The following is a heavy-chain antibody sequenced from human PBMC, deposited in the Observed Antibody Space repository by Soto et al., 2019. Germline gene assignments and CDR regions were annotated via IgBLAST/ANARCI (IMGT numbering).Heavy chain of an antibody. Sequence: EVQLVASGGGLVQPGGYLRLSCAASGFDFSTYWMHWVRQAPGKGLVWVSRISGGGGTTYADSVEGRFTISRDNAKNILYLQMSSLTEEDTAMYYCIRASGVAGTWEYFWGQGTLVTVSS. CDR1: GFDFSTYW. J-gene: IGHJ4*02. V-gene: IGHV3-74*03. CDR3: IRASGVAGTWEYF. CDR2: ISGGGGT. D-gene: IGHD3-3*01.